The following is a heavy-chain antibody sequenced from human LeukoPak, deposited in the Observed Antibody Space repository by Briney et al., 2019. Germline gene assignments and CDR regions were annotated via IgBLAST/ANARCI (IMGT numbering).Heavy chain of an antibody. CDR3: ARGIWFGDYYYYYMDV. Sequence: PGGSLRLSCAASGFTFSSYSMNWVRQAPGKGLEWVSSISSSSSYIYYADSVKGRFTISRDNAKNSLYLQMNSLRAEDTAVYYCARGIWFGDYYYYYMDVWGQGTLVTVSS. J-gene: IGHJ6*03. V-gene: IGHV3-21*01. D-gene: IGHD3-10*01. CDR1: GFTFSSYS. CDR2: ISSSSSYI.